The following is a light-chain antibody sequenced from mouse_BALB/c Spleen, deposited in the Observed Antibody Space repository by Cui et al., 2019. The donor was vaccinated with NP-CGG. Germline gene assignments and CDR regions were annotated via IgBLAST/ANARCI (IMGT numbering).Light chain of an antibody. CDR3: ALWYSNHWV. CDR1: TGAVTTSNY. CDR2: GTN. V-gene: IGLV1*01. Sequence: QAVVTQESAPTTSPGETFTLTFRSSTGAVTTSNYANWFQEKPDHLFTGLIGGTNNRAPGVPARFSGSLIGDKAALTITGSQTEDEAIYFCALWYSNHWVFGGGTKLTVL. J-gene: IGLJ1*01.